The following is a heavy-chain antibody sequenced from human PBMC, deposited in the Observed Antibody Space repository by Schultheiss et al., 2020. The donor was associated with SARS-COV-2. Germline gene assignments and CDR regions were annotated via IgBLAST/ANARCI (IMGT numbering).Heavy chain of an antibody. D-gene: IGHD2-2*01. CDR1: GFTFSRFA. CDR2: ISGSGLKT. J-gene: IGHJ4*02. V-gene: IGHV3-23*01. CDR3: AKGRVLPADQPHYFES. Sequence: GESLKISCAASGFTFSRFAMTWVRQAPGKGLEWVSAISGSGLKTYYADSVKGRFRSSRDNAKNTTSLQMNSLKVEDTAMYYCAKGRVLPADQPHYFESWGQGTLVTVSS.